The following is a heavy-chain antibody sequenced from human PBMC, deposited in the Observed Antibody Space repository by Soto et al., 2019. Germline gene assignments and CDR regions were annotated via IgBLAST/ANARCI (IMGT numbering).Heavy chain of an antibody. CDR1: GYTFTSYG. Sequence: ASVKVSCKASGYTFTSYGISWVRQAPGQGLEWMGWISAYNGNTNYAQKLQGRVAMTTDTSTSTAYMELRSLRSDDTAVYYCARVYNWIYVETWDWFDPWGQGTLVTVSS. V-gene: IGHV1-18*01. D-gene: IGHD1-7*01. CDR2: ISAYNGNT. CDR3: ARVYNWIYVETWDWFDP. J-gene: IGHJ5*02.